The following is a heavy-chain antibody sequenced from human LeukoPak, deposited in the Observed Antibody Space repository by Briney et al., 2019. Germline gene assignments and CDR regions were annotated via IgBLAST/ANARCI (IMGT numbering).Heavy chain of an antibody. V-gene: IGHV3-21*01. D-gene: IGHD3-16*02. Sequence: PGGSLRLSCAASGFTFSNYWMHWVRQDPGKGLEWVSSISSSSSYIYYADSVKGRFTISRDNAKNSLYLQMNSLRAEDTAVYYCARIMITFGGVIGQYYFDYWGQGTLVTVSS. CDR1: GFTFSNYW. CDR2: ISSSSSYI. J-gene: IGHJ4*02. CDR3: ARIMITFGGVIGQYYFDY.